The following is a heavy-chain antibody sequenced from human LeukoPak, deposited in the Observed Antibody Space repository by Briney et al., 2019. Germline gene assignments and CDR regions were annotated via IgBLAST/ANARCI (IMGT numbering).Heavy chain of an antibody. CDR1: GGSISSSSYY. V-gene: IGHV4-39*07. D-gene: IGHD3-22*01. CDR3: ARSMIVVHYFDY. J-gene: IGHJ4*02. CDR2: IYYSGST. Sequence: SSETLSLTCTVSGGSISSSSYYWGWIRQPPGKGLEWIGSIYYSGSTYYNPSLKSRVTISVDTSKNQFSLKLSSVTAADTAVYYCARSMIVVHYFDYWGQGTLVTVSS.